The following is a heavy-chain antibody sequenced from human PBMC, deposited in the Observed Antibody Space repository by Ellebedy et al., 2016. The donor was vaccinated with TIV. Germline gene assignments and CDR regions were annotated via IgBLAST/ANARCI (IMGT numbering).Heavy chain of an antibody. CDR1: GFRFDEYG. CDR3: TRGTDYYGSGSYFLTYYFDF. V-gene: IGHV3-20*01. Sequence: GGSLRLSXAASGFRFDEYGMSWVRHRPGKGLEWVSGIDWNGGSTIYADSVRGRFTISRDNAKNSLSLQMNGLRAEDTAFYHCTRGTDYYGSGSYFLTYYFDFWGQGILVTVSS. CDR2: IDWNGGST. J-gene: IGHJ4*02. D-gene: IGHD3-10*01.